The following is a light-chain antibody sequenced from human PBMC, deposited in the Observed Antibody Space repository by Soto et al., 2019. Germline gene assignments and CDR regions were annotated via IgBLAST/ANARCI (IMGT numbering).Light chain of an antibody. CDR1: SGHSKYA. J-gene: IGLJ2*01. Sequence: QPVLTQSPSASASLGASVKLTCTLSSGHSKYAIAWHQQQSEKGPRYLMKLNSDGSHSKGDGIPDRFSGSSSGAERYLTISSLQSEDEADYYCQTWGSGIVVFGGGTKVTVL. CDR3: QTWGSGIVV. V-gene: IGLV4-69*01. CDR2: LNSDGSH.